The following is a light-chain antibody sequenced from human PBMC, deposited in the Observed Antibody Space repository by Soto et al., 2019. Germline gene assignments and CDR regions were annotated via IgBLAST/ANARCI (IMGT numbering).Light chain of an antibody. Sequence: DIQMTQSPSTLSASVGDRVTITGRASQSISSWLAWYQQKPGKAPKLLIYDASSLESGVPSRFSGSGSGTEFTLTISSLQPDDFATYYCKQYNSYPYTFGQGTKLEIK. CDR3: KQYNSYPYT. CDR1: QSISSW. CDR2: DAS. V-gene: IGKV1-5*01. J-gene: IGKJ2*01.